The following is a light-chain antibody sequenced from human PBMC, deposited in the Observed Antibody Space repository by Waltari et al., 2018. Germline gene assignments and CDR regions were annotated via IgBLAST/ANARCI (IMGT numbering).Light chain of an antibody. V-gene: IGLV1-51*02. J-gene: IGLJ2*01. CDR2: ENN. CDR1: SSHIGKTY. CDR3: GAWDSSLTAL. Sequence: QSVLTQPPSVSAAPGQKVTISCSGSSSHIGKTYVAWYQQLPGTAPKLLIYENNKRPSGIPDRFSGSKSGTSATLGITGLQTGDEADYYCGAWDSSLTALFGGGTKLTVL.